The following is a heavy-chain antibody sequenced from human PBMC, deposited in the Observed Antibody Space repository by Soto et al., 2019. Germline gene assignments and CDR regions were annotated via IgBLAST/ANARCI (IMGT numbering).Heavy chain of an antibody. CDR1: GFTFSSYA. Sequence: QVQLVESGGGVVQPGRSLRLSCAASGFTFSSYALHWVRQAPGKGLDWVAVISSDVNYKYYADSVKGRFTITRDNSKNTLYLQMNSQRAEDTAVYYCGRQNKRGVWLFDFWGQGTLVSVSS. CDR3: GRQNKRGVWLFDF. D-gene: IGHD3-16*01. J-gene: IGHJ4*02. V-gene: IGHV3-30-3*01. CDR2: ISSDVNYK.